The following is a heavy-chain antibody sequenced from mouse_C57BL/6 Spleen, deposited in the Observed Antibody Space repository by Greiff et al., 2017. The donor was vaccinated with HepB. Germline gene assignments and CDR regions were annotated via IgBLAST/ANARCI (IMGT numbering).Heavy chain of an antibody. CDR2: IYPGDGDT. V-gene: IGHV1-82*01. CDR1: GYAFSSSW. Sequence: LEESGPELVKPGASVKISCKASGYAFSSSWMNWVKQRPGKGLEWIGRIYPGDGDTNYNGKFKGKATLTADKSPSTAYMQLSSLTSEDSAVSFYARERCSGYLYFDYGGQGTTLTVSS. D-gene: IGHD3-2*02. J-gene: IGHJ2*01. CDR3: ARERCSGYLYFDY.